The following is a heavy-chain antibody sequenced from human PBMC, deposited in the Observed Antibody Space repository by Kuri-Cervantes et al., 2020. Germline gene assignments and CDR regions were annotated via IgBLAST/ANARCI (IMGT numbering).Heavy chain of an antibody. J-gene: IGHJ3*02. Sequence: GGTLRLSCAASGFTFGDYAMHWVRQAPGKGLGWVSGMSWNSGSIGYADSVKGRFTISRDNAKNSLYLQMNSLRAEDTALYYCAKDSAYCGGDCYSPYDAFDIWGQGTMVTVSS. CDR1: GFTFGDYA. CDR2: MSWNSGSI. D-gene: IGHD2-21*01. V-gene: IGHV3-9*01. CDR3: AKDSAYCGGDCYSPYDAFDI.